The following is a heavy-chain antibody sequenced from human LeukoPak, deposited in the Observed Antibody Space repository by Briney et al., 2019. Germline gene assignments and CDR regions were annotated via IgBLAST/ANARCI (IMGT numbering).Heavy chain of an antibody. J-gene: IGHJ2*01. V-gene: IGHV3-21*01. D-gene: IGHD4-11*01. CDR2: ISSSSSYI. Sequence: GGSLRLSCAASGSTFSSYSMNWVRQAPGKGLEWVSSISSSSSYIYYADSVKGRFTISRDNAKNSLYLQMNSLRAEDTAVYYCARDETRSYSSHWYFDLWGRGTLVTVSS. CDR1: GSTFSSYS. CDR3: ARDETRSYSSHWYFDL.